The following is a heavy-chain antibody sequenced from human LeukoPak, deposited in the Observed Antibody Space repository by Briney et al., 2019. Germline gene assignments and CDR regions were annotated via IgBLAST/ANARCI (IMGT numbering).Heavy chain of an antibody. J-gene: IGHJ4*02. Sequence: ASVKVSCKASGYTFTSYGISWVRQAPGQGLEWMGWISAYNGNTNYAQKLQGRVTMTTDTSTSTAYMELRSLRSDDRAVYYCARDATSDIVVVVAANNPPDYWGQGTLVTVSS. CDR1: GYTFTSYG. CDR2: ISAYNGNT. CDR3: ARDATSDIVVVVAANNPPDY. D-gene: IGHD2-15*01. V-gene: IGHV1-18*01.